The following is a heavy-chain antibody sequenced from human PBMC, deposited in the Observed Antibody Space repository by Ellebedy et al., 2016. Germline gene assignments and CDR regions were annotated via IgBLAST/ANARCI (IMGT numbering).Heavy chain of an antibody. J-gene: IGHJ6*04. CDR2: IKSKTDGGTT. CDR1: GFTFSNAW. V-gene: IGHV3-15*01. CDR3: TTDNYPPGARFMDV. Sequence: GGSLRLXXAASGFTFSNAWMSWVRQAPGKGLEWVGRIKSKTDGGTTDYAAPVKGRFTISRDDSKNTLYLQMNSLKTEDTAVYYCTTDNYPPGARFMDVWGKGTTVTVSS. D-gene: IGHD1-7*01.